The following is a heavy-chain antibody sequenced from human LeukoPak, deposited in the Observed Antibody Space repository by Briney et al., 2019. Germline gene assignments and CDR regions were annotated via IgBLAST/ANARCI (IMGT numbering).Heavy chain of an antibody. J-gene: IGHJ4*02. CDR3: AITYSVLTGYYEGLDF. V-gene: IGHV5-10-1*01. CDR1: GYSFTSYW. CDR2: IDPSDSYT. D-gene: IGHD3-9*01. Sequence: GESLKISCKGSGYSFTSYWISWVRQMPGKGLEWMGRIDPSDSYTNYSPSFQGHVTISADKSISTAYLQWSSLKASDTAMYYCAITYSVLTGYYEGLDFWGQGTLVTVSS.